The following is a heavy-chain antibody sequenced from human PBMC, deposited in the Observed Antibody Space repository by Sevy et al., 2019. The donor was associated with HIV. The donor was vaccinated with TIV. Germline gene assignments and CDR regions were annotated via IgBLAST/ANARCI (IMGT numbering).Heavy chain of an antibody. D-gene: IGHD6-19*01. CDR1: GGSISSYY. V-gene: IGHV4-59*01. CDR3: ARDRLAVAGPLDY. Sequence: SETLSLTCTVSGGSISSYYWSWIRQPPAKGLEWIGYIYYSGSTNYNPSLKSRVTISVDTSKNQFSLKLSSVTAADTAVYYCARDRLAVAGPLDYWGQGTLVTVSS. CDR2: IYYSGST. J-gene: IGHJ4*02.